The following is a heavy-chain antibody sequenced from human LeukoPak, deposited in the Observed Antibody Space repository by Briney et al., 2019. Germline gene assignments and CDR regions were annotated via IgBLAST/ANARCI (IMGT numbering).Heavy chain of an antibody. D-gene: IGHD6-13*01. V-gene: IGHV1-2*02. CDR2: INPNSGGT. Sequence: GASAKVSCKASGYTFTGYYMHWVRQAPGQGLEWMGWINPNSGGTNYAQKFQGRVTMTRDTSISTAYMELSRLRSDDTAVYYCARDIRDWGIAAAAPDYWGQGTLVTVSS. CDR3: ARDIRDWGIAAAAPDY. CDR1: GYTFTGYY. J-gene: IGHJ4*02.